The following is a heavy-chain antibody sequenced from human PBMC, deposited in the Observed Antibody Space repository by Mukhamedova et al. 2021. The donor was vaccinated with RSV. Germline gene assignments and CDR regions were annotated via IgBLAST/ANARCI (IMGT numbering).Heavy chain of an antibody. CDR3: TADVPDAMPQVDY. Sequence: VGRVKSSGTIDYAAPVKGRFTISRDDSKNTLFLQMNSLKTEDTAIYYCTADVPDAMPQVDYWGQGTLVNRLL. J-gene: IGHJ4*02. CDR2: VKSSGTI. V-gene: IGHV3-15*07. D-gene: IGHD2-2*01.